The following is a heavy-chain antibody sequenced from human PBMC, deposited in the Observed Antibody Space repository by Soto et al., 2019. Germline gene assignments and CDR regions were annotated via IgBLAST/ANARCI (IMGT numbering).Heavy chain of an antibody. D-gene: IGHD2-21*01. CDR3: ATKVRVKNYYYYGMDT. CDR2: ISYDGNTQ. J-gene: IGHJ6*02. V-gene: IGHV3-30*03. Sequence: QVQLVESGGGVVQPGRSLRLSCEGSGFAFNTSGMYWVRQSPGRGLEWVAVISYDGNTQYYAESLKGRFTISRDNSKNTLFLNMNRLRSEDTAVYYCATKVRVKNYYYYGMDTWGQGTLVTVSS. CDR1: GFAFNTSG.